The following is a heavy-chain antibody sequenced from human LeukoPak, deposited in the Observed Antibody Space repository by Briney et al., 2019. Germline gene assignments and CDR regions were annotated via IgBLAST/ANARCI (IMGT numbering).Heavy chain of an antibody. D-gene: IGHD5-18*01. CDR2: IYYSGST. CDR3: ARQVRSYGYFDY. Sequence: SETLSLTCTVSGGSISSYYWSWIRQPPGKGLEWIGYIYYSGSTNYNPSLKSRVTISVDTSKNQFSLKLSSVTAADTAVYYCARQVRSYGYFDYWGQGTLVTVSS. V-gene: IGHV4-59*08. CDR1: GGSISSYY. J-gene: IGHJ4*02.